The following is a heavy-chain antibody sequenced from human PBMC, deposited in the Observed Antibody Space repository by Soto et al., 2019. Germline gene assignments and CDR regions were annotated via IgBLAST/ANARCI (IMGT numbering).Heavy chain of an antibody. CDR3: ARTHGGSSIGTWDYYYGMDV. D-gene: IGHD3-16*01. CDR2: IIPIFGTA. CDR1: GGTFSSYA. J-gene: IGHJ6*02. Sequence: QVQLVQSGAEVKKPGSSVKVSCKASGGTFSSYAISWVRQAPGQGLEWMGGIIPIFGTANYAQKFQGRVTITADESTSTAYMELSSLRSEDTAVYYCARTHGGSSIGTWDYYYGMDVWGQGTTVTVSS. V-gene: IGHV1-69*12.